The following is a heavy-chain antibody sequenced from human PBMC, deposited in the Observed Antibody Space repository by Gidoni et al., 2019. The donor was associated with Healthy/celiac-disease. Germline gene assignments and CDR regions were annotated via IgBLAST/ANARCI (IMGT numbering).Heavy chain of an antibody. J-gene: IGHJ4*02. CDR2: ISYDGSNK. V-gene: IGHV3-30*18. CDR3: AKDYYGAGMSDY. CDR1: GFTFSSYG. D-gene: IGHD3-10*01. Sequence: QVQLVESGGGGVQPGRSLRLTCTASGFTFSSYGMHWVRQAPGKGLEWVAVISYDGSNKYYADSVKGRFTISRDNSKNTLYLQMNSLRAEDTAVYYCAKDYYGAGMSDYWGQGTLVTVSS.